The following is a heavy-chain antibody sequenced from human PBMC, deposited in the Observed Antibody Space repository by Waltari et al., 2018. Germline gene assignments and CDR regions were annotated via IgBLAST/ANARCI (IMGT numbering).Heavy chain of an antibody. CDR1: GYTFTRYD. Sequence: QVQLVQSGAEVKQPGASVKVSCKASGYTFTRYDINWVRQATGQGHEWRGRMNPKMGNTGDAQKFQGRVTMTRNTSISTADMELSSLRTEDTAVYYGARVNQGDYDYIWGSFDYWGQGTLVTVSS. CDR2: MNPKMGNT. D-gene: IGHD3-16*01. V-gene: IGHV1-8*02. CDR3: ARVNQGDYDYIWGSFDY. J-gene: IGHJ4*02.